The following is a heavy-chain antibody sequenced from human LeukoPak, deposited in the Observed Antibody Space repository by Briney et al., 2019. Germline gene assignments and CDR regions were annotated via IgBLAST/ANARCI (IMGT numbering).Heavy chain of an antibody. CDR1: GFTFSSFW. D-gene: IGHD3-22*01. Sequence: PGGSLRLSCAASGFTFSSFWMSWVRQAPGKGLEWIGYIYYSGSTYYNPSLKSRVTISVDTSKNQFSLKLSSVTAADTAVYYCARVYDSRPIVDYWGQGTLVTVSS. CDR3: ARVYDSRPIVDY. J-gene: IGHJ4*02. V-gene: IGHV4-59*06. CDR2: IYYSGST.